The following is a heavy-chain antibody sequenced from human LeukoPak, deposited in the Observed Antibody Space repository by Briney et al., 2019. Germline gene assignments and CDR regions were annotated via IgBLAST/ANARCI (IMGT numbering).Heavy chain of an antibody. D-gene: IGHD3-22*01. Sequence: GGSLRLSCEASGFTYSRYAMTWVRQAPGKGLEWVSGISGSGSTTYYADSVKGRFTISRDNSKNTLYLQVNSLRAEDTAVYYCAKDRKYDSSGYPPSWFDPWGQGTLVTVSS. V-gene: IGHV3-23*01. CDR2: ISGSGSTT. CDR1: GFTYSRYA. CDR3: AKDRKYDSSGYPPSWFDP. J-gene: IGHJ5*02.